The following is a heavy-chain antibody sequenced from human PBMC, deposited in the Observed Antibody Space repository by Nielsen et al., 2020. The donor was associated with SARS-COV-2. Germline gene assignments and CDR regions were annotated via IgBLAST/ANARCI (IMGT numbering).Heavy chain of an antibody. V-gene: IGHV4-4*02. CDR3: ARGHTMVVPSPILGLGSIYYSFSMDV. J-gene: IGHJ6*03. CDR1: GGSVSSNDW. CDR2: IYHSGST. Sequence: SETLSLTCAVSGGSVSSNDWWTWVRQSPGKGLEWIGEIYHSGSTNYDPSVKSRVTISVDKSKNQFSLKLTSVTAADTAIYYCARGHTMVVPSPILGLGSIYYSFSMDVWGKGTTVTVSS. D-gene: IGHD2-2*02.